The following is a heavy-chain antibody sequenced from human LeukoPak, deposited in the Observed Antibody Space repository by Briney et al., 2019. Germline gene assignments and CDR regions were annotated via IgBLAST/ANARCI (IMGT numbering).Heavy chain of an antibody. D-gene: IGHD2-15*01. J-gene: IGHJ4*02. CDR2: IYPDDSDT. V-gene: IGHV5-51*01. CDR3: ARRVGRWTFDY. Sequence: GESRKISCKGSGYSFTSYWIGWVRQMREKGLEWMEIIYPDDSDTRYSPSLQGQVTISAEKSISTAYLQWSSLKASDTAIYYCARRVGRWTFDYWGQGTLVTVSS. CDR1: GYSFTSYW.